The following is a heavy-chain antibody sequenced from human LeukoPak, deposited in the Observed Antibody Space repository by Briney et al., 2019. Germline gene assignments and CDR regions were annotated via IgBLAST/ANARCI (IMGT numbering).Heavy chain of an antibody. CDR3: PRALDNIYYFDL. V-gene: IGHV3-7*01. J-gene: IGHJ4*02. CDR1: GFIFSTFW. CDR2: IKKDGTET. D-gene: IGHD3/OR15-3a*01. Sequence: GGSLRLSCAASGFIFSTFWMSWVRQAPGKGLEWVAHIKKDGTETYYVDSVKGRFTISRDNAKNSLYLRMNSLTAEDTAVYYCPRALDNIYYFDLWGQGTMVTVSS.